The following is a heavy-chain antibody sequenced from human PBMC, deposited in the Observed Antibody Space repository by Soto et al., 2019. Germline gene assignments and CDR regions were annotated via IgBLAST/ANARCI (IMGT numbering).Heavy chain of an antibody. CDR2: ISADGGRT. CDR1: GFNFGSYA. Sequence: EVQLLESGGGLVQPGGSLRLSCAASGFNFGSYAMSWVRQPPGKGLDWVSGISADGGRTPYADSVKGRFTISRDKSKNTLYLQMSGLRAEDTAVYYCARFANCGGDCPLAYWGQGTLVTVSS. J-gene: IGHJ4*02. CDR3: ARFANCGGDCPLAY. D-gene: IGHD2-21*02. V-gene: IGHV3-23*01.